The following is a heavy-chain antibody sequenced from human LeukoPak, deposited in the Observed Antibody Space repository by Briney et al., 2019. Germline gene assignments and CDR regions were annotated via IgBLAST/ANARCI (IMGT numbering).Heavy chain of an antibody. D-gene: IGHD3-16*01. Sequence: GGSLRLSCAASGFTFSSYAMSWVRQAPGKGLEWVSAIGGSGKYTYYADSVKGRFTISRDNSKNTLYLQMNSLRDEDTALYYCAKDAVGGHSPYYFDYWGQGTLVTVSS. CDR1: GFTFSSYA. CDR2: IGGSGKYT. V-gene: IGHV3-23*01. CDR3: AKDAVGGHSPYYFDY. J-gene: IGHJ4*02.